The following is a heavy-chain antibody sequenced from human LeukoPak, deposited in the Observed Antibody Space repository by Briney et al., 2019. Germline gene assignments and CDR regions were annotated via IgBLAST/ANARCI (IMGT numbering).Heavy chain of an antibody. J-gene: IGHJ4*02. CDR3: ARDSYSVVVAVNFDY. CDR1: GFTFSSYW. V-gene: IGHV3-7*01. D-gene: IGHD2-15*01. Sequence: GGSLRLSCAASGFTFSSYWMSWVRQVPGKGLEWVANIVKGRFTISRDNAKNSLYLQMNSLGAEDTAGYYYARDSYSVVVAVNFDYWGQGTLVTVSS. CDR2: I.